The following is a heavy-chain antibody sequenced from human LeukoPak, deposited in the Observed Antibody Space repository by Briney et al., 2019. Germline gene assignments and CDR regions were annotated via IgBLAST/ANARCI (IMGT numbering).Heavy chain of an antibody. CDR1: GFTFSSYG. CDR2: IRYDGSNK. V-gene: IGHV3-30*02. D-gene: IGHD3-22*01. Sequence: GGSLRLSCAASGFTFSSYGMHWVRQAPGKGLEWAAFIRYDGSNKYYADSVKGRFTISRDNSKNTLYLQMNSLRAEDTAVYYCAKDGDTMSGTYYFDIDVRGKGTTVTISS. J-gene: IGHJ6*03. CDR3: AKDGDTMSGTYYFDIDV.